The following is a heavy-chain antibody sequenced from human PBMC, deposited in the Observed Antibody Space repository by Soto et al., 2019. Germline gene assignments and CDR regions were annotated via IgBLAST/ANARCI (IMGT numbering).Heavy chain of an antibody. CDR2: IWYDGSNK. J-gene: IGHJ4*02. Sequence: PAGSLRLSCAASGFTFSSYGMHWVRQAPGKGLEWVAVIWYDGSNKYYADSVKGRFTISRDNSKNTLYLQMNSLRAEDTAVYYCARDSAYGSITDWGQGTLVTVSS. CDR3: ARDSAYGSITD. CDR1: GFTFSSYG. D-gene: IGHD3-10*01. V-gene: IGHV3-33*01.